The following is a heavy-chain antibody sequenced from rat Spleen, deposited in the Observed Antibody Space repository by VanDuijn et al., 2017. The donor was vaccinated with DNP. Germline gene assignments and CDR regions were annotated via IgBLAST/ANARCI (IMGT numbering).Heavy chain of an antibody. CDR2: IDTSGGYT. CDR3: ARQLYLPLFDY. Sequence: EVQLVESGGGLVQPGRSLKLSCAASGFTFSNYDMAWVRQAPTKGLEWVASIDTSGGYTYYRDSVKGRFIVSRDDAKSTLYLQMNSLRSEDTATYYCARQLYLPLFDYWGQGVMVTVSS. CDR1: GFTFSNYD. J-gene: IGHJ2*01. D-gene: IGHD1-2*01. V-gene: IGHV5-25*01.